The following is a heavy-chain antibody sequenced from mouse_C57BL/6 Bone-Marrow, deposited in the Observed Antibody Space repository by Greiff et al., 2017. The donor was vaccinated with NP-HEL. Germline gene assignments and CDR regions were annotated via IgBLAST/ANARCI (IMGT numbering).Heavy chain of an antibody. V-gene: IGHV5-4*01. CDR3: ARDWYGNYEAWFAY. CDR2: ISDGGSYT. J-gene: IGHJ3*01. Sequence: EVKLQESGGGLVKPGGSLKLSCAASGFTFSSYAMSWVRQTPEKRLEWVATISDGGSYTYYPDNVKGRFTISRDNAKNNLYLQMSHLKSEDTAMYYCARDWYGNYEAWFAYWGQGTLVTVSA. CDR1: GFTFSSYA. D-gene: IGHD2-10*02.